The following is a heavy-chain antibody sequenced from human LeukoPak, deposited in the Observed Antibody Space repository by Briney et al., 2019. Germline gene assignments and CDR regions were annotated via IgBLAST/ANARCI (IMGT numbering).Heavy chain of an antibody. Sequence: GGSVRLSCAASGFTLSRYSMNWVRQPPGKGLEWFSSISSSSSYIYYADSVKGRFIISRDNAKNSLYLQMNSLRAEDTAVYYCARAFGIAAARLDYWGQGTLVTVSS. J-gene: IGHJ4*02. V-gene: IGHV3-21*01. CDR3: ARAFGIAAARLDY. D-gene: IGHD6-13*01. CDR1: GFTLSRYS. CDR2: ISSSSSYI.